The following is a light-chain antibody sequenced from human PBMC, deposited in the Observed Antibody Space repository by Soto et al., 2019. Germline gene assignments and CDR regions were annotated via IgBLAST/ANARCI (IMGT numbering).Light chain of an antibody. CDR1: QTISNW. CDR2: DAS. CDR3: QQYHRASIT. Sequence: IQLTQSPSSLSASVGDRVPVTCRASQTISNWLAWYQQKPGKAPTLLIYDASTLERGVPSRFSGTGSGTEFTLSIDSLQPDDFATYYCQQYHRASITFGQGTRLEIK. V-gene: IGKV1-5*01. J-gene: IGKJ5*01.